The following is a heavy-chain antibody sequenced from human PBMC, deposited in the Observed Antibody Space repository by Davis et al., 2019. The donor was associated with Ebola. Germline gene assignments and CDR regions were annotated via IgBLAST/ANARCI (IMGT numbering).Heavy chain of an antibody. CDR3: AKDRAPVSSSPYFDY. CDR2: ISGSGGST. V-gene: IGHV3-23*01. D-gene: IGHD6-6*01. CDR1: GFTFSSYA. Sequence: GESLKISCAASGFTFSSYAMSWVRQAPGKGLEWVSAISGSGGSTYYADSVKGRFTISRDNSKNTLYLQMNSLRAEGTAVYYCAKDRAPVSSSPYFDYWGQGTLVTVSS. J-gene: IGHJ4*02.